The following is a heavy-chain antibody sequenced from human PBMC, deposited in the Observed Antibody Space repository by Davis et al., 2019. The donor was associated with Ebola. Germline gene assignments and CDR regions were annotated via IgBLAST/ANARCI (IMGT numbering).Heavy chain of an antibody. Sequence: GESLKISCAASGFTFSSYAMHWVRQAPDKGLEWVAVISYDGSNKYYADSVKGRFTISRDNSKNTLYLQMNSLRAEDTAVYYCARDKAVAGILYRYYYGMDVWGKGTTVTVSS. CDR3: ARDKAVAGILYRYYYGMDV. D-gene: IGHD6-19*01. CDR2: ISYDGSNK. V-gene: IGHV3-30-3*01. J-gene: IGHJ6*04. CDR1: GFTFSSYA.